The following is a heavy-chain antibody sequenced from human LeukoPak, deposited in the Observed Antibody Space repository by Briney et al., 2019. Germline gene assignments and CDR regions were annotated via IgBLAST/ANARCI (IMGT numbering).Heavy chain of an antibody. V-gene: IGHV3-21*01. CDR3: ARVVWGQLTYYFDY. CDR1: GFTFSSYT. J-gene: IGHJ4*02. D-gene: IGHD3-16*01. Sequence: GGSLRLSCAASGFTFSSYTMKWVRQTPGKGLEWVSSISSSSSYIYQADSVKGRFTISRDNAKNSLYLQTNSLRAEDTAVYYCARVVWGQLTYYFDYWGQGTLVTVSS. CDR2: ISSSSSYI.